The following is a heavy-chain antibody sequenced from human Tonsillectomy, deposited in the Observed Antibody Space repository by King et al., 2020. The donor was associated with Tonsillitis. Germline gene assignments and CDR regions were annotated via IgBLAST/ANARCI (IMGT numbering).Heavy chain of an antibody. V-gene: IGHV3-30*04. J-gene: IGHJ4*02. CDR2: ISYDGSNK. CDR1: GFTFNSYA. D-gene: IGHD2-2*01. Sequence: VQLVESGGGVVQPGKSLRLSCAVSGFTFNSYAMHWVRQAPGKGLEWVAVISYDGSNKYNADSVKGRFTISRDNSKNTLYLQMNSLRAEDTALYYCARDGGCSTTICQGPDYWGQGTLVTVSS. CDR3: ARDGGCSTTICQGPDY.